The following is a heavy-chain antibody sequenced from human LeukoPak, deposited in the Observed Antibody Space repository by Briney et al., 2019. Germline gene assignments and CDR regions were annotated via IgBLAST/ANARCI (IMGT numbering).Heavy chain of an antibody. Sequence: GGSLRLSCAASGFTFSSYSMNWVRQAPGKGLEWVSSISGSSNYIFYADSVKGRFTISRDNSKNTLYLQMNSLRAEDTAVYYCAKDREDFWSGYSPADYWGQGTLVTVSS. D-gene: IGHD3-3*01. CDR2: ISGSSNYI. V-gene: IGHV3-21*04. CDR3: AKDREDFWSGYSPADY. CDR1: GFTFSSYS. J-gene: IGHJ4*02.